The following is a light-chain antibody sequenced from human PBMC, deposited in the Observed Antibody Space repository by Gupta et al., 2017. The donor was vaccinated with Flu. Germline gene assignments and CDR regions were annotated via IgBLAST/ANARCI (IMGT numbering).Light chain of an antibody. CDR2: EVS. CDR3: SSYTSSSTLE. V-gene: IGLV2-14*01. J-gene: IGLJ3*02. CDR1: SMDVGGYNY. Sequence: QSALTQPASVSGSPGQSITISCTGTSMDVGGYNYVSWYQQHPGKAPKLMIYEVSNRPSGVSNRFSGSKSGNTASLTISGLQAEDEADYYCSSYTSSSTLEFGGGTKLTVL.